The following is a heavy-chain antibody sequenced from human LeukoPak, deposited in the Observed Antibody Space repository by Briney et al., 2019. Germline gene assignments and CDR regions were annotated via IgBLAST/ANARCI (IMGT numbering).Heavy chain of an antibody. CDR1: GYTFTSYD. CDR3: ARPLASYYYDSSGYYWFDY. J-gene: IGHJ4*02. D-gene: IGHD3-22*01. CDR2: MNPNSGNT. V-gene: IGHV1-8*01. Sequence: ASVKVSCKASGYTFTSYDINWVRQATGQGLEWMVWMNPNSGNTGYAQKFQGRVTMTRNTSISTAYMELSSLRSEDTAVYYCARPLASYYYDSSGYYWFDYWGQGTLVTVSS.